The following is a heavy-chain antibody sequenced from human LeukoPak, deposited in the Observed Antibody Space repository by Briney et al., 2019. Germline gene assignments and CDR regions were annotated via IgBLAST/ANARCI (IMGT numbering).Heavy chain of an antibody. CDR1: GFAFSSYG. J-gene: IGHJ4*02. Sequence: GGSLRLSCAASGFAFSSYGMHWVRQVPGKGLEWVAVISYDGSNKYYADSVKGRFTISRDNSKNTVYLQMNSLRPEDTAMYYCARDRKAVTGAFDYWGQGALVTVSS. V-gene: IGHV3-30*03. CDR3: ARDRKAVTGAFDY. CDR2: ISYDGSNK. D-gene: IGHD6-19*01.